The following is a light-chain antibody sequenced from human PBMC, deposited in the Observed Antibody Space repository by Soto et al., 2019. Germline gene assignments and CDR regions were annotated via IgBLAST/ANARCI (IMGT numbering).Light chain of an antibody. Sequence: AIQLTQSPSSLSASVGDRVTITCRASQGISSALAWYQQKPGKAPKLLIYYASSLESGVPSRFSGSGSGTDFTLPLSSLQPEDFATYYCQQFNSYSSLTFGGGTKVEIK. CDR1: QGISSA. V-gene: IGKV1-13*02. J-gene: IGKJ4*01. CDR3: QQFNSYSSLT. CDR2: YAS.